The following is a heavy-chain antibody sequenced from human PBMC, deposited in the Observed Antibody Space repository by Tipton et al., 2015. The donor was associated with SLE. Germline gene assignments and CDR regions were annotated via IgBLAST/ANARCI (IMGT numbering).Heavy chain of an antibody. Sequence: TLSLTCTVSGGSISSGNYYWSWIRQPAGKGLEWIGRIYTSGSTNYNPSLKSQVTISVDTSKNQFSLKLSSVTAADTAVYYCTRDSGFWSWFDSWGQGTLVTVSS. CDR2: IYTSGST. CDR3: TRDSGFWSWFDS. V-gene: IGHV4-61*02. CDR1: GGSISSGNYY. D-gene: IGHD3-3*01. J-gene: IGHJ5*01.